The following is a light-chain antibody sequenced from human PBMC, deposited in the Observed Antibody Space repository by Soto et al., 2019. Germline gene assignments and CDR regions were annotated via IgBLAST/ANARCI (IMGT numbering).Light chain of an antibody. CDR2: RPS. V-gene: IGKV1-17*01. CDR3: LQHSTSPFT. Sequence: DIQMTQSPYFLSPSVGDRVTITCRASQDIRDDLTWYQQKPGKAPARLIYRPSFLQTGVPSRFSGSRTVTEFTLSVISLQPEDFATYYCLQHSTSPFTLGPGT. CDR1: QDIRDD. J-gene: IGKJ3*01.